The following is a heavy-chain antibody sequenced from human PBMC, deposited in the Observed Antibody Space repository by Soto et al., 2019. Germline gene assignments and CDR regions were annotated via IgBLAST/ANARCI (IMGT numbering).Heavy chain of an antibody. CDR3: ARDDHIVVVPTSLGAMDV. D-gene: IGHD2-2*01. CDR2: IYHSGST. V-gene: IGHV4-4*02. Sequence: QVQLQESGPGLVKPSETLSLTCAVYGGSISSNKWWSWVRQPPGKGLEWIGEIYHSGSTNYNPSLTMRLTIALDKSKNQFSLKLTSVTAAYSAVYYCARDDHIVVVPTSLGAMDVCGQGTTVTVSS. J-gene: IGHJ6*02. CDR1: GGSISSNKW.